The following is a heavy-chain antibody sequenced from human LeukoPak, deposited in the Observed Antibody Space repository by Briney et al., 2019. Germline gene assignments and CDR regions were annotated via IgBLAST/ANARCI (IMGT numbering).Heavy chain of an antibody. J-gene: IGHJ4*02. V-gene: IGHV3-21*01. CDR1: GGSISSSN. CDR2: ISGSNSYI. CDR3: ARALTTLTYEGY. D-gene: IGHD1-1*01. Sequence: ETLPLTCAVSGGSISSSNWWSWVRQAPGKGLEWVSSISGSNSYIFYADSVKGRFTVSRDNAKDSLYLQMNSLRAEDTAVYYCARALTTLTYEGYWGQGTLVTVSS.